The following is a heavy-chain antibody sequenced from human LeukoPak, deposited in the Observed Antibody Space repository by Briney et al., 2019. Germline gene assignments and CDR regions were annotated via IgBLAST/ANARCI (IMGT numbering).Heavy chain of an antibody. J-gene: IGHJ5*02. V-gene: IGHV3-11*01. Sequence: PGGSLRISCAASGFTFSDYYMSWIRQAPGKGLEWVSYISSSGSTIYYADSVKGRFTISRDNAKNSLYLQMNSLRAEDTAVYYCARVILYDSSGYCWFDPWGQGTLVTVSS. CDR1: GFTFSDYY. CDR3: ARVILYDSSGYCWFDP. D-gene: IGHD3-22*01. CDR2: ISSSGSTI.